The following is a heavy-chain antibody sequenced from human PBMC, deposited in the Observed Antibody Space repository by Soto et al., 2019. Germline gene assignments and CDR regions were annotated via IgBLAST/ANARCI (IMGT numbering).Heavy chain of an antibody. CDR3: ATPRVTDRGGPSHNDAVHS. CDR1: GYRLTGNF. V-gene: IGHV1-2*02. J-gene: IGHJ6*01. Sequence: GSSVKVCWKESGYRLTGNFVHWTRQAPGQELEWMGWMNAKSGGTNYAQKFKGRVTLTRDTSVNTAYMELTSLTSDDTAVYYCATPRVTDRGGPSHNDAVHSWG. D-gene: IGHD5-18*01. CDR2: MNAKSGGT.